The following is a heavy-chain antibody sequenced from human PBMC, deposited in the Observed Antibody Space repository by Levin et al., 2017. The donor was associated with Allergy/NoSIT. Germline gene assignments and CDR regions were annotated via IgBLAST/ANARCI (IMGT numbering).Heavy chain of an antibody. V-gene: IGHV3-23*01. CDR2: LTTSGDRT. J-gene: IGHJ4*02. D-gene: IGHD2-8*01. Sequence: AGGSLRLSCAASGFPFSSYAMSWVRQSPGKGPEWVSSLTTSGDRTFYADSVKGRFTISRDNSKNTLFLQLNSLRAEDTALYFCARNCTTGNCYRYWGQGTLVIVSS. CDR1: GFPFSSYA. CDR3: ARNCTTGNCYRY.